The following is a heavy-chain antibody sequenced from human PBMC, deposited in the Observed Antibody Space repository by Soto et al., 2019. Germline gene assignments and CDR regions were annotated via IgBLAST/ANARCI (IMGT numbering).Heavy chain of an antibody. CDR1: GGSISPSY. D-gene: IGHD3-16*01. V-gene: IGHV4-59*01. CDR2: IYYTGIT. CDR3: AAGLDHNKVGY. J-gene: IGHJ4*02. Sequence: QVRLQESGPGLVEPSETLSLTCTVSGGSISPSYWNWVRQPPGKRLEWIGCIYYTGITYYNPSLKSRVTISRDTSKNQFSLEVTSVTAADTAMYYCAAGLDHNKVGYWGQGTLVTVSS.